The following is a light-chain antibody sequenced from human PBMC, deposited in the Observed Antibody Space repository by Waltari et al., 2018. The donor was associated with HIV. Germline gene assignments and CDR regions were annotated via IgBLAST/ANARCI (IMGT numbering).Light chain of an antibody. J-gene: IGKJ3*01. CDR1: QSVRSH. V-gene: IGKV3-15*01. CDR3: QAFGGT. CDR2: GAS. Sequence: VMTQSPATLSVSRGERAIRSCGASQSVRSHLAWYQQRPGQSPRLLIYGASTRATGVPARFTGSGSGTDFTLTITSLQSEDFAVYYCQAFGGTFGPGTRV.